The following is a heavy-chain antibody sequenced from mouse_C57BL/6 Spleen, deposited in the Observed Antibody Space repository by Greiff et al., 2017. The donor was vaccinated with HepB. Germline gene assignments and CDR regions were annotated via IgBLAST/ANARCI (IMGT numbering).Heavy chain of an antibody. J-gene: IGHJ2*01. Sequence: EVQLQQSGPELVKPGASVKISCKASGYTFTDYYMNWVKQSHGKSLEWIGDINPNNGGTSYNQKFKGKATLTVDKSSSTAYMELRSLTSEDSAVYYCARQDYYGSSPSDYWGQGTTLTVSS. CDR2: INPNNGGT. V-gene: IGHV1-26*01. CDR3: ARQDYYGSSPSDY. D-gene: IGHD1-1*01. CDR1: GYTFTDYY.